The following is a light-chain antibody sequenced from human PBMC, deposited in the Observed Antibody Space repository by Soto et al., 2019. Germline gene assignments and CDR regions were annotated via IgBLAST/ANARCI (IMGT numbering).Light chain of an antibody. CDR3: QHHGSSPGT. CDR1: QSISRNS. V-gene: IGKV3-20*01. CDR2: NAA. J-gene: IGKJ1*01. Sequence: EMVLTQSPGTLSLSPGERATLSCRASQSISRNSLAWYQQKPGQAPRLLIYNAASRTGGTPDRFSGSGTGTDFTLTITGLEPEDFAIYYCQHHGSSPGTFGQGTKVEIK.